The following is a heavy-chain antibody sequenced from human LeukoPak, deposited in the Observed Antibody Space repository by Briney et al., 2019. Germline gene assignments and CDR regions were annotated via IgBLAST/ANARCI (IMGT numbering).Heavy chain of an antibody. V-gene: IGHV1-18*04. CDR3: ARSKGVVTAQFNYYYMDV. Sequence: ASVKVSCKASGYTFTSYGISWVRQAPGQGLEWMGWISVYNGDTKYAQKIQGRVTMTTDTSTTTAYMELRSLRSDDTAVYYCARSKGVVTAQFNYYYMDVWGKGTTVTISS. D-gene: IGHD2-21*02. CDR2: ISVYNGDT. CDR1: GYTFTSYG. J-gene: IGHJ6*03.